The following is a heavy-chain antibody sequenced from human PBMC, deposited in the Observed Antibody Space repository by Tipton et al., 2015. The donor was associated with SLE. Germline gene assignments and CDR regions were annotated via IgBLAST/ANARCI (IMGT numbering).Heavy chain of an antibody. CDR3: ARDTGRGYCSSTGCYRPNYFDP. V-gene: IGHV4-59*11. Sequence: TLSLTCTVSGGSISSHYWSWIRQAPGKGLEWIGYIYYSGATSYNPSLKSRVTISIDTSVKQFSLEVTSVIAADTAVYYCARDTGRGYCSSTGCYRPNYFDPWGQGTLVTVSS. J-gene: IGHJ5*02. CDR1: GGSISSHY. D-gene: IGHD2-2*03. CDR2: IYYSGAT.